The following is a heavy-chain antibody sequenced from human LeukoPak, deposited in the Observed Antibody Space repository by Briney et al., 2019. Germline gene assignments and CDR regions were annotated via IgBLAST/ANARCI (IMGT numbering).Heavy chain of an antibody. J-gene: IGHJ4*02. CDR3: AKDLHGVADTSYYFDY. V-gene: IGHV3-30*02. D-gene: IGHD6-19*01. Sequence: GRSLRLSCAASGFTFSSYGMHWVRQAPGKGLEWVAFIWYDGGNKYYADSVRGRSTISRDNSKNTLYLQMNGLRAEDTAVFYCAKDLHGVADTSYYFDYWGRGTLVTVSS. CDR1: GFTFSSYG. CDR2: IWYDGGNK.